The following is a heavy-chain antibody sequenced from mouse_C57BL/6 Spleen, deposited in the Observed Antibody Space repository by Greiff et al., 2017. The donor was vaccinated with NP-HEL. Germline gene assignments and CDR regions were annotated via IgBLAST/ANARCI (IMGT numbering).Heavy chain of an antibody. D-gene: IGHD2-1*01. CDR1: GYAFSSSW. Sequence: QVQLQQSGPELVKPGASVKISCKASGYAFSSSWMNWVKQRPGKGLEWIGRIYPGDGDTNYNGKFKGKATLTADKSSSTAYMQLSSLTSEDSAVYFCARSTMVTTLYYYAMDYWGQGTSVTVSS. CDR2: IYPGDGDT. CDR3: ARSTMVTTLYYYAMDY. J-gene: IGHJ4*01. V-gene: IGHV1-82*01.